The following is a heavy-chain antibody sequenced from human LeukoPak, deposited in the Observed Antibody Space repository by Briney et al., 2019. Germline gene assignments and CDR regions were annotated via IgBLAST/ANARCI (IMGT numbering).Heavy chain of an antibody. CDR3: ARQSLDYYETLDAFDI. CDR2: INCKSGAT. J-gene: IGHJ3*02. Sequence: ASVTVSFTSSAYTFTDYYIHWMRQAPGQGLEWMGWINCKSGATSYAQKFRGRVTMTKDRPIRTAYMELSRLKSDDTAVYYCARQSLDYYETLDAFDIWGQGTVVTVSS. V-gene: IGHV1-2*02. D-gene: IGHD3-22*01. CDR1: AYTFTDYY.